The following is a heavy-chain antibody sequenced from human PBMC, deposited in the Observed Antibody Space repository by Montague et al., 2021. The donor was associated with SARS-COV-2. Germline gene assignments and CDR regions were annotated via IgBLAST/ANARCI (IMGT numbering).Heavy chain of an antibody. CDR1: GGSIRSSSHF. Sequence: SETLSPTCTVSGGSIRSSSHFWGWFRQPPGQRLEWIGTISYSGSTYYSPSLKSRVIISADTSKNQFSLNLRSATAADTAVYFCGLGRGFAVGNHYYYSYGLDVWGQGTTVTVSS. CDR2: ISYSGST. D-gene: IGHD3-10*01. J-gene: IGHJ6*02. V-gene: IGHV4-39*07. CDR3: GLGRGFAVGNHYYYSYGLDV.